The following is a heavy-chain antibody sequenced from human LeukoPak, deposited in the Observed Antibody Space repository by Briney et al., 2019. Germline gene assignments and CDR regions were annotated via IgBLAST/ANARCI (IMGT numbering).Heavy chain of an antibody. CDR2: IYTSGCT. D-gene: IGHD2-21*01. CDR1: GGSISSGSYN. V-gene: IGHV4-61*02. Sequence: PSQTLSLTCTVSGGSISSGSYNWSCIRQPAGKELEWIGRIYTSGCTDYNPSLKSRVTISVDTSKNQVSLKLSSVTAADTAVYYCARDGLAYCGEDCYSGNWFDPWGQGTLVTVPS. J-gene: IGHJ5*02. CDR3: ARDGLAYCGEDCYSGNWFDP.